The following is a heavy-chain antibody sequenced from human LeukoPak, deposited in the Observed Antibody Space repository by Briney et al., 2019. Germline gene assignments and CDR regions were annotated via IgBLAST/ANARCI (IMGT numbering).Heavy chain of an antibody. J-gene: IGHJ4*02. CDR3: ARGPPNWGYDY. Sequence: ASVKVSCKASGYTFTSYDFNWVRQATGQRPEWMGWMSPNSGDTSYAQKFQDRVTMTRNTSISTAYMELSSLRSDDTAVYYCARGPPNWGYDYWGPGTLVTVSS. V-gene: IGHV1-8*01. D-gene: IGHD7-27*01. CDR2: MSPNSGDT. CDR1: GYTFTSYD.